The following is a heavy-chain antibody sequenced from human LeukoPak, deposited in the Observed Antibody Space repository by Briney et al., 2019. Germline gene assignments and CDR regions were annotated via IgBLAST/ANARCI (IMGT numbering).Heavy chain of an antibody. V-gene: IGHV3-21*01. CDR1: GFTFSSYS. CDR3: AREYCSGGSCPHPDAFDI. D-gene: IGHD2-15*01. J-gene: IGHJ3*02. Sequence: PGGSLRLSCAASGFTFSSYSMNWVRQAPGKGLEWVSSISSSSSYIYYADSVKGRFTISRDNAKNSLYLQMNSLRAEDTAVYYCAREYCSGGSCPHPDAFDIWGQGTMVTVSS. CDR2: ISSSSSYI.